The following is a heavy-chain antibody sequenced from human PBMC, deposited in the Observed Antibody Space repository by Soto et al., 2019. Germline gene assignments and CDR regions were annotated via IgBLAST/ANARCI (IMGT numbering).Heavy chain of an antibody. Sequence: EVQLVESGGGLVQPGGSLRLSCAASGFTFSSHWMHWVRQAPGKGLVWVSRINGDGSSTSYADSVKGRFTISRDNAKNMLYLHVDSLRADETAVYYCAGSNGLSRISGTTLGAWGQGTLVTVSS. CDR2: INGDGSST. CDR3: AGSNGLSRISGTTLGA. D-gene: IGHD1-7*01. V-gene: IGHV3-74*01. J-gene: IGHJ5*01. CDR1: GFTFSSHW.